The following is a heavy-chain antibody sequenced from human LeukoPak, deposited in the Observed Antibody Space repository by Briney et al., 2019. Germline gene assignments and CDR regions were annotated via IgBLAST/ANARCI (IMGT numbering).Heavy chain of an antibody. V-gene: IGHV3-23*01. CDR1: GFTFSNYA. CDR2: ISGSGGST. Sequence: GGSLRLSCAASGFTFSNYAMSWVRQAPGKGLEWVSVISGSGGSTYYADSVKGRFTISRDNSKNTLYLQMNSLRAEDTAVYYCARDGGGRVDYWGQGTLVTVSS. CDR3: ARDGGGRVDY. D-gene: IGHD3-10*01. J-gene: IGHJ4*02.